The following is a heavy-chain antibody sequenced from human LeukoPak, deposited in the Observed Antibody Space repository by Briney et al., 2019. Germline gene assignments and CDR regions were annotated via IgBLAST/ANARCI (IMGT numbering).Heavy chain of an antibody. CDR2: INPSGGST. D-gene: IGHD2-8*01. J-gene: IGHJ4*02. V-gene: IGHV1-46*01. CDR3: ASGPRMGDFHY. Sequence: ASVKVSCTASGYTFTSYYMHRVRQAPGQGLEWMGIINPSGGSTSYAQKFQGRVTMTRDTSTSTVYMELSSLRSEDTAVYYCASGPRMGDFHYWGQGTLVTVSS. CDR1: GYTFTSYY.